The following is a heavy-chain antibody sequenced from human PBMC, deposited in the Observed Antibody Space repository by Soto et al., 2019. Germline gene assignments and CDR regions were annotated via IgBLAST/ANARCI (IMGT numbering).Heavy chain of an antibody. Sequence: GASVKVSCKASGYTFTSYGISWVRQAPGQGLEWMGWISAYNGNTNYAQKLQGRVTMTTDTSTSTAYMELRSLRSDDTAVYYCARERSEYCYGYAYYYYGMDVWGQGTTVTVSS. CDR2: ISAYNGNT. V-gene: IGHV1-18*01. D-gene: IGHD5-18*01. CDR1: GYTFTSYG. CDR3: ARERSEYCYGYAYYYYGMDV. J-gene: IGHJ6*02.